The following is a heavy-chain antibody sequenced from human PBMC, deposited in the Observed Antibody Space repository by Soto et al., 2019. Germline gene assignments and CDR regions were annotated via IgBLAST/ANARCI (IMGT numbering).Heavy chain of an antibody. CDR3: ARGLFSENYYSGGWYYFDS. CDR2: INHSGST. Sequence: QVQLQQWGAGLLKPSETLSLTCAVYGGSFSGYSWTWIRQSPGKGLEWIGQINHSGSTNSNPSLKSRVTXSXVXXKNHFSLELTSVTAADTAVYSCARGLFSENYYSGGWYYFDSWGQGTLVTVSS. CDR1: GGSFSGYS. D-gene: IGHD1-26*01. V-gene: IGHV4-34*01. J-gene: IGHJ4*02.